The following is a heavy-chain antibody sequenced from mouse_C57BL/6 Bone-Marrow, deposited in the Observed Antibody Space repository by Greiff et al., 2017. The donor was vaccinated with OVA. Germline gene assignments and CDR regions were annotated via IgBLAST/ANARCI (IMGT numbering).Heavy chain of an antibody. Sequence: EVQLQQSGPELVKPGASVKISCKASGYSFTGYYMNWVKQSPEKSLEWIGEINPSTGGTTYNQKFKAKATLTVDKSSSTAYMQLKSLTSEDSAVYYCARYYYYYGSDWYFDVWGTGTTVTVSS. CDR3: ARYYYYYGSDWYFDV. D-gene: IGHD1-1*01. CDR2: INPSTGGT. J-gene: IGHJ1*03. CDR1: GYSFTGYY. V-gene: IGHV1-42*01.